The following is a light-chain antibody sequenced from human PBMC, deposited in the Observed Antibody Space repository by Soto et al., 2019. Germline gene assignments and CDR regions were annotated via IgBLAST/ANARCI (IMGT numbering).Light chain of an antibody. J-gene: IGLJ1*01. CDR1: SSDVGGYNF. CDR3: SSYSGTNNDV. V-gene: IGLV2-8*01. CDR2: EVT. Sequence: QSVLTHPPSASGSPGQSVTISCTGTSSDVGGYNFVSWYQQHPGKAPKLIIYEVTKRPSGVPDRFSGSKSGNTASLTVSGLQAEDEADYYCSSYSGTNNDVFGTGTKVTVL.